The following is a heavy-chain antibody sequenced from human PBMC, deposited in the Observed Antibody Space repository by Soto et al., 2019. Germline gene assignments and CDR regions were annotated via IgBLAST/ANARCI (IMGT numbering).Heavy chain of an antibody. CDR3: ARDSRYGSGSYDAFDT. D-gene: IGHD3-10*01. CDR2: INPNSGGT. Sequence: GAPVKVSCKASGYTFTGYYIHWVRQAPGQGLEWMGWINPNSGGTNYAQNSQGRVIMTTDTSISTVHMELSRLRSDDTAVYYCARDSRYGSGSYDAFDTWGQGTMVTVSS. J-gene: IGHJ3*02. V-gene: IGHV1-2*02. CDR1: GYTFTGYY.